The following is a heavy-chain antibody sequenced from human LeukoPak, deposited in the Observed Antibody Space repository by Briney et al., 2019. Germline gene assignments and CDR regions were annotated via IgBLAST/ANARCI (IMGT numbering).Heavy chain of an antibody. J-gene: IGHJ4*02. D-gene: IGHD3-10*01. CDR1: GGTFSSYA. CDR3: ASEGYYYGSGSYRDYYFDY. Sequence: ASVKVSCKASGGTFSSYAISWVRQAPGQGLEWMGGIIPIFGTANYAQKFQGRVTITADESTSTAYMELSSLRSEDTAVYYCASEGYYYGSGSYRDYYFDYWGQGTLVTVSS. V-gene: IGHV1-69*13. CDR2: IIPIFGTA.